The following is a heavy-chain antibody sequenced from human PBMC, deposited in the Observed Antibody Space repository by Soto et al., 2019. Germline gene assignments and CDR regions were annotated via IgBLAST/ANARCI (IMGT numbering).Heavy chain of an antibody. D-gene: IGHD5-12*01. Sequence: PSETLSLTCTVSGGSISSYYWSWIRQPAGKGLEWIGRIYTSGSTNYNPSLKSRVTMSVDTSKNQFSLKLSSVTAADTAVYYCAREWTGYDSASPFYYFEYWGQGTLVTVSS. V-gene: IGHV4-4*07. J-gene: IGHJ4*02. CDR2: IYTSGST. CDR1: GGSISSYY. CDR3: AREWTGYDSASPFYYFEY.